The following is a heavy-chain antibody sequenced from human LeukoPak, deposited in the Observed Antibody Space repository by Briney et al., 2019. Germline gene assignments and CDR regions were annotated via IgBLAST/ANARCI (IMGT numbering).Heavy chain of an antibody. Sequence: SETLSLTCTVSGGSISSYYWSWIRQPPGKGLEWIGYIYYSGSTNYNPSLKSRVAISVDTSKNQFSLKLSSVTAADTAVYYCARGAYGNWGQGTLVTVSS. J-gene: IGHJ4*02. CDR2: IYYSGST. CDR1: GGSISSYY. D-gene: IGHD4-17*01. CDR3: ARGAYGN. V-gene: IGHV4-59*01.